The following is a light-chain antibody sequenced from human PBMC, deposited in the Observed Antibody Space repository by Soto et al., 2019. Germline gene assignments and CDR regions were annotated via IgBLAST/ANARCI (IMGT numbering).Light chain of an antibody. CDR2: AAS. J-gene: IGKJ2*01. CDR1: QSIVNY. V-gene: IGKV1-39*01. CDR3: QQSYSTPYT. Sequence: DIQMTQSPSSLSASVGDRVTVTCRASQSIVNYLNWYQQTPGKAPKLLIYAASRLQSGVPSRFSGSGSGTDFTLTINSLQPGDFATYYCQQSYSTPYTFGQGTKLEIK.